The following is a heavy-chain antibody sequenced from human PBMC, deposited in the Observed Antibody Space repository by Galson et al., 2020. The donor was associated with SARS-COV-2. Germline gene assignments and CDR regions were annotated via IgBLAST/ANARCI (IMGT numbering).Heavy chain of an antibody. V-gene: IGHV1-2*02. CDR3: AGTSPFSYDNSGYCYV. Sequence: ASVKVSCKASGYTFTAHYFHRVRQAPGQGLEWMAWINPNTGATVYAQQFQGRVTLTRDTSISTAYMELPSLSSADTAIYYCAGTSPFSYDNSGYCYVWGQGTQVTVSS. J-gene: IGHJ4*02. CDR2: INPNTGAT. D-gene: IGHD3-22*01. CDR1: GYTFTAHY.